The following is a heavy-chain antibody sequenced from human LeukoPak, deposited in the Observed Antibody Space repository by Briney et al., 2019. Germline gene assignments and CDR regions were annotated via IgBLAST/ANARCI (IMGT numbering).Heavy chain of an antibody. CDR2: ISAYNGNT. CDR1: GYTFTSFG. CDR3: ARDAAAGRREFDY. V-gene: IGHV1-18*01. D-gene: IGHD6-13*01. J-gene: IGHJ4*02. Sequence: ASVKVSCKASGYTFTSFGISWVRQAPGQGLEWMGWISAYNGNTKYAQRLQGRVTMTTDTSTSTAYMELRSLRSDDTAVYYCARDAAAGRREFDYWGQGTLVTVSS.